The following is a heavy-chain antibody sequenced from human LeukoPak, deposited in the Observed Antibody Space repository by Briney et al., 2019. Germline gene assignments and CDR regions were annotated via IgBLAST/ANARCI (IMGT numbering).Heavy chain of an antibody. D-gene: IGHD6-6*01. CDR3: ARDKGYSSSSGWFDP. CDR2: IYTSGST. CDR1: GGSISSYY. Sequence: ASETLSLTCTVSGGSISSYYWSWIRQPAGKGLEWIGRIYTSGSTNYNPSLKSRVTMSVDTSKNQFSLKLSSVTAADTAVYYCARDKGYSSSSGWFDPWGQGTLVTVSS. V-gene: IGHV4-4*07. J-gene: IGHJ5*02.